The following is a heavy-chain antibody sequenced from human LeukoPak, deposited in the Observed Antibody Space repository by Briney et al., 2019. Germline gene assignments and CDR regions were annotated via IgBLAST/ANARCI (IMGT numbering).Heavy chain of an antibody. CDR1: GGTFSSYA. CDR3: ARATLVHYYDSSGYYYPD. V-gene: IGHV1-69*01. Sequence: SVKVSCKASGGTFSSYAISWVRQAPGQGLEWMGGIIPIFGTANYAQKFQGRVTTTADESTSTAYMGLSSLRSEDTAVYYCARATLVHYYDSSGYYYPDWGQGTLVTVSS. CDR2: IIPIFGTA. D-gene: IGHD3-22*01. J-gene: IGHJ4*02.